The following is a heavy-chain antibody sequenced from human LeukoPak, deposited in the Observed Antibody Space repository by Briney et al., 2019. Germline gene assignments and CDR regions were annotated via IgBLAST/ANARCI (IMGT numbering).Heavy chain of an antibody. D-gene: IGHD3-22*01. Sequence: SETLSLTCAVYGGSFSGYYWSWIRQPPGKGLEWIGEINHCGSTNYNPSLKSRVTISVDTSKNQFSLKLSSVTAADTAVYYCARLLYDSSGYYYFDYWGQGTLVTVSS. J-gene: IGHJ4*02. CDR1: GGSFSGYY. V-gene: IGHV4-34*01. CDR3: ARLLYDSSGYYYFDY. CDR2: INHCGST.